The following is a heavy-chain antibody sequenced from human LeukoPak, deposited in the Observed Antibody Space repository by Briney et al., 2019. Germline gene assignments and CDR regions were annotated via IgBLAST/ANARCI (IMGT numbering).Heavy chain of an antibody. Sequence: PGGSLRLSCTASGFTFGDYAMSWARQAPGKGLEWVALISYDGSSEYYADSVKGRFTISRDNSMNTLYLQMISLRAEDTAVYYCARQDGWAAAGHYWFDPWGQGTLVTVSS. D-gene: IGHD6-13*01. CDR2: ISYDGSSE. CDR3: ARQDGWAAAGHYWFDP. J-gene: IGHJ5*02. V-gene: IGHV3-30-3*01. CDR1: GFTFGDYA.